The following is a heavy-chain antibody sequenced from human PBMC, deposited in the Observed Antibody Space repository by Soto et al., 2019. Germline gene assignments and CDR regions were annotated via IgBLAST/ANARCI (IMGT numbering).Heavy chain of an antibody. Sequence: GGSLRLSCAASGFTFSSYAMHWVRQAPGKGLEWVAVISYDGSNKYYADSVKGRFTISRDNSKNTLYLQMNSLRAEDTAVYYCATASITIFGVVKYYYYYGMDVWGQGTTVTVS. CDR1: GFTFSSYA. J-gene: IGHJ6*02. V-gene: IGHV3-30-3*01. CDR3: ATASITIFGVVKYYYYYGMDV. CDR2: ISYDGSNK. D-gene: IGHD3-3*01.